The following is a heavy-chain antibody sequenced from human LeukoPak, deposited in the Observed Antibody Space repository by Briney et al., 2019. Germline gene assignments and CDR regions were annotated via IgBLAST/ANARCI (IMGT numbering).Heavy chain of an antibody. CDR1: GYSISSGYY. CDR3: ARQVGARHFDY. CDR2: INHSGST. V-gene: IGHV4-38-2*02. Sequence: SETLSLTCTVSGYSISSGYYWGWIRQPPGKGLEWIGEINHSGSTNYNPSLKSRVTISVDTSKNQFSLKLSSVTAADTAVYYCARQVGARHFDYWGQGTLVTVSS. D-gene: IGHD1-26*01. J-gene: IGHJ4*02.